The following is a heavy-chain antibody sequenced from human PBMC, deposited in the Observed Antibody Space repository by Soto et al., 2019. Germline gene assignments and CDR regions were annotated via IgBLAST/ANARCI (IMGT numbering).Heavy chain of an antibody. CDR3: ARTIWSGYFQDDY. CDR1: GFTFSTYS. J-gene: IGHJ4*02. Sequence: ELQLVESGGGLVQPGGSLRLSCVASGFTFSTYSMNWVRQAPGKGLEWISYISSSSSTTYAASVKGRFTISRDNAKNSLYLRMNSLRDEDTAVYYCARTIWSGYFQDDYWGQGTLVTVSS. D-gene: IGHD3-3*01. V-gene: IGHV3-48*02. CDR2: ISSSSSTT.